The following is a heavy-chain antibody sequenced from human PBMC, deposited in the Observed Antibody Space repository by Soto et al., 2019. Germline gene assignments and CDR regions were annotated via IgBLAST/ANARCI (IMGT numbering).Heavy chain of an antibody. J-gene: IGHJ6*02. V-gene: IGHV3-33*08. CDR1: GFTFSSYG. CDR2: IWYDGSNK. CDR3: ARDRLLYCTNGVCVYYYGMDV. Sequence: SLRLSCAASGFTFSSYGMHWVRQAPGKGLEWVAVIWYDGSNKYYADSVKGRFTISRDNSKNTLYLQMNSLRAEDTAVYYCARDRLLYCTNGVCVYYYGMDVWGQGTTVTVSS. D-gene: IGHD2-8*01.